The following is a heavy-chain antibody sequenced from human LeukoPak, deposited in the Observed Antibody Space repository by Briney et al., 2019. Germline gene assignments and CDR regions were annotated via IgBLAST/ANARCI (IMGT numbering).Heavy chain of an antibody. V-gene: IGHV4-59*01. J-gene: IGHJ6*02. D-gene: IGHD6-6*01. Sequence: SETLSLTCTVSGGSTSSYYWSWIRQPPGKGLEWIGYIYYSGSTNYNPSLKSRVTISVDTSKNQFSLKLSSVTAADTAVYYCARLSIAARHYYYYGMDVWGQGTTVTVSS. CDR1: GGSTSSYY. CDR2: IYYSGST. CDR3: ARLSIAARHYYYYGMDV.